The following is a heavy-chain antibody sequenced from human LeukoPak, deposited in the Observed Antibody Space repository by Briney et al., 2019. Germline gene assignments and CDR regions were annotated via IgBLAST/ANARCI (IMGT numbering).Heavy chain of an antibody. V-gene: IGHV3-74*01. CDR1: GFTFSSYW. Sequence: GGSLRLSCAASGFTFSSYWMHWVRQAPGKGLVWVSRINSDGSSTSYADSVKGRLTISRDNAKNTLYLQMNSLRVEDTAVFYCARGDGYAQRDWGQGTLVTVPS. CDR2: INSDGSST. D-gene: IGHD5-12*01. J-gene: IGHJ4*02. CDR3: ARGDGYAQRD.